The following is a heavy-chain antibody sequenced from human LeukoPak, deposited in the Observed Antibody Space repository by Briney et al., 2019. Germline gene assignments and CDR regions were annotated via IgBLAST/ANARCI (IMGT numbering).Heavy chain of an antibody. V-gene: IGHV1-18*01. Sequence: GASVKVSCKASGYTFTSYGISWVRQAPGQGLEWMGWISAYNGNTNYAQKLQGRVTMTTDTSTSTAYMELRSLRSDDTAVYYCARDTYGSGTPGGGSSWDRYYYGMDVWGQGTTVTVSS. D-gene: IGHD3-10*01. J-gene: IGHJ6*02. CDR1: GYTFTSYG. CDR3: ARDTYGSGTPGGGSSWDRYYYGMDV. CDR2: ISAYNGNT.